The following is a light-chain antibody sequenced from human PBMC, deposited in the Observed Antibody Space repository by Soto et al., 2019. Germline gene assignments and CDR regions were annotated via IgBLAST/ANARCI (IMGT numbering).Light chain of an antibody. CDR1: SSNIGNND. J-gene: IGLJ2*01. CDR3: RTWDSSLSAVV. Sequence: QSVLTQPPSVSAAPGHTVTISCSGSSSNIGNNDVSCYQQFPGTTTRLLIHDNNERPSEIPDRFSGSKSGTSATLGITGVQPGDEADYYCRTWDSSLSAVVFGGGTQLTVL. V-gene: IGLV1-51*01. CDR2: DNN.